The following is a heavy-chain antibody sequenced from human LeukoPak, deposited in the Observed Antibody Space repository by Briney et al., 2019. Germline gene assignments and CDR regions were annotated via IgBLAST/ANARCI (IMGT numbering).Heavy chain of an antibody. V-gene: IGHV1-69*02. CDR3: AREQDSSGYSRRFDC. Sequence: SVKVPCMASGGTFSSYTISWVRQAPGQGLEWMGRIIPILGIANCAQKFQGRVTITADKSTGTAYMKLSSLRSEDTAVYYCAREQDSSGYSRRFDCWGQGTLVTVSS. D-gene: IGHD3-22*01. J-gene: IGHJ4*02. CDR1: GGTFSSYT. CDR2: IIPILGIA.